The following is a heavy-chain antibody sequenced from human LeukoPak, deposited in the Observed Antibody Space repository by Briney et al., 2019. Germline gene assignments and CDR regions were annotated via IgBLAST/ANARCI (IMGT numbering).Heavy chain of an antibody. Sequence: GESLKISCKGSGYSFTSYWIGWVRRMPGKGLEWMGIIYPGDSDTRYSPSFQGQVTISADKSISTAYLQWSSLKASDTAMYYCARRDYYGSGSYYNGYFDYWGQGTLVTVSS. J-gene: IGHJ4*02. CDR1: GYSFTSYW. D-gene: IGHD3-10*01. V-gene: IGHV5-51*01. CDR3: ARRDYYGSGSYYNGYFDY. CDR2: IYPGDSDT.